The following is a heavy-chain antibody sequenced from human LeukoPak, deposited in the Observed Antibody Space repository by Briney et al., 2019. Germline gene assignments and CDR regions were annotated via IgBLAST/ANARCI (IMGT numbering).Heavy chain of an antibody. D-gene: IGHD3-16*01. CDR1: GGSISSHY. Sequence: PSETLSLTCTVSGGSISSHYWSWIRQPPGKGLEWIGYIYYSGSTNYNPSLKSRVTISVDTSKNQSSLKLSSVTAADTAVYYCARNGGRGYFDYWGQGTLVTVSS. CDR2: IYYSGST. CDR3: ARNGGRGYFDY. J-gene: IGHJ4*02. V-gene: IGHV4-59*11.